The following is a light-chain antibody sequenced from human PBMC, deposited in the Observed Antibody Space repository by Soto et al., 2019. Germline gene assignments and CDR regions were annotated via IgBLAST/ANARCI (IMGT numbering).Light chain of an antibody. CDR1: QSVSRNF. CDR3: QQYDSSPWT. J-gene: IGKJ1*01. V-gene: IGKV3-20*01. CDR2: GAS. Sequence: IVVTQTPGTLSLSPGERATLSCRASQSVSRNFIAWYQQKPGQTPRLLIYGASSRATGIADRFSGSGSGTDFTLTISRLEPEDSAVYFCQQYDSSPWTFGQGTKVDIK.